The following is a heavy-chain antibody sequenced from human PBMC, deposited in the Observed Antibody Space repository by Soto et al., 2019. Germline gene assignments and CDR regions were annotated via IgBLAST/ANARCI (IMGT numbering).Heavy chain of an antibody. CDR1: GGSISSYY. CDR3: ARRNSGFLYYFDY. V-gene: IGHV4-59*08. J-gene: IGHJ4*02. D-gene: IGHD5-12*01. Sequence: SETLSLTCTVSGGSISSYYWSWIRQPPGKGLEWIGYIYYSGSTNYNPSLKSRVTISVNTSKNQFSLKLSSVTAADTAVYYCARRNSGFLYYFDYWGQGTLVTVSS. CDR2: IYYSGST.